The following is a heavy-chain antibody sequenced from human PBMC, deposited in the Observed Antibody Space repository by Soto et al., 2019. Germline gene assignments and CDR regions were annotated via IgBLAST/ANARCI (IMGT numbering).Heavy chain of an antibody. CDR3: ARMGPRAARPSY. J-gene: IGHJ4*02. Sequence: QVQLAESGGGLVEPGGYLRFSCAASGFTFSNYDMSWIRQPPGKGLEWVSFVSSSGTTMYFADSVKGRFTISRDNAKNSLYLQMNSLRAEDTAVYYCARMGPRAARPSYWGQGTLVTVSS. D-gene: IGHD6-6*01. V-gene: IGHV3-11*01. CDR2: VSSSGTTM. CDR1: GFTFSNYD.